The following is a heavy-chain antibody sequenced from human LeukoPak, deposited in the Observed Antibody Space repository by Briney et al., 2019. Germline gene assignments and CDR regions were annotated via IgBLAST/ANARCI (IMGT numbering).Heavy chain of an antibody. D-gene: IGHD3-10*01. CDR1: GGSISSGPYY. Sequence: SETLSLTCTVSGGSISSGPYYWSWIRQPAGKGLEWFGRVSTSGSTNYNPSLKSRVTISVDTSKNQFSLRLSSVTAADTAVYYCAREYERFGVYFFDYWGQGTLVTVSS. J-gene: IGHJ4*02. CDR3: AREYERFGVYFFDY. V-gene: IGHV4-61*02. CDR2: VSTSGST.